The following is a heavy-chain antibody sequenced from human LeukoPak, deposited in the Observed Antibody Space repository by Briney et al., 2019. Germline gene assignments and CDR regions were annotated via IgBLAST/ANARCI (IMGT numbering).Heavy chain of an antibody. D-gene: IGHD3-22*01. V-gene: IGHV3-30*02. CDR2: IRYDGSNK. J-gene: IGHJ3*02. CDR1: GFTFSSYG. CDR3: AKDRSYYDLYAFDI. Sequence: GGSLRLSCAASGFTFSSYGMHWVRQAPGKGLEWVAFIRYDGSNKYYADSVKGRFTISRDNSKNTLYLQMNSLRAEDTAVYYCAKDRSYYDLYAFDIWGQGTMVTVSS.